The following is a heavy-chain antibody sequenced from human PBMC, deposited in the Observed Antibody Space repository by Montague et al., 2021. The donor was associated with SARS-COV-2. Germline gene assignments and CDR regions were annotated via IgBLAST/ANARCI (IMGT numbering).Heavy chain of an antibody. V-gene: IGHV3-9*01. CDR1: GFTFDDYV. Sequence: SLRLSCAASGFTFDDYVMHWVRQAPGKGLEWVSGIGWRSGSIGYADSVKGRFTISRDNAKNSLYLQMNSLRAEDTALYHCAKGQKIQWLVFNFAPDWFDPWGQGTLVTVSS. CDR3: AKGQKIQWLVFNFAPDWFDP. J-gene: IGHJ5*02. CDR2: IGWRSGSI. D-gene: IGHD5-12*01.